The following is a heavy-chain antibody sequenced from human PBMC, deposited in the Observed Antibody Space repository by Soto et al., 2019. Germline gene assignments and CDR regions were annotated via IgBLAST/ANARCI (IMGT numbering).Heavy chain of an antibody. CDR3: ARGSLVVVPAARGYYYGMDV. CDR2: ISSSSSYI. Sequence: GSLRLSCAASGFTFSSYSMNWVRQAPGKGLEWVSSISSSSSYIYYADSVKGRFTISRDNAKNSLYLQMNSLRAEDTAVYYCARGSLVVVPAARGYYYGMDVSGQGTTVTV. J-gene: IGHJ6*02. V-gene: IGHV3-21*01. CDR1: GFTFSSYS. D-gene: IGHD2-2*01.